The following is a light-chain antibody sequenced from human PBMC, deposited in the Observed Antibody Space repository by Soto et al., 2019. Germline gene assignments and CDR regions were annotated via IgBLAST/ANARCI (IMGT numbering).Light chain of an antibody. V-gene: IGKV3-15*01. Sequence: EIVMTQSTATLSVSPGERATLSCRASQSVSSNLAWYQQKPGQAPRLLIYGASTRATGIPARFSGSGSGTEFTLTISSLQSEDFSVYYCQQYNNWPPIFTFGPGINVDIK. CDR1: QSVSSN. J-gene: IGKJ3*01. CDR2: GAS. CDR3: QQYNNWPPIFT.